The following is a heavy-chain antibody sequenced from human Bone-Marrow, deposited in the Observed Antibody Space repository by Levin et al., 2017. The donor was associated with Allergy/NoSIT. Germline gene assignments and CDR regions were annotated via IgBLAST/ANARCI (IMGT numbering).Heavy chain of an antibody. Sequence: SQTLSLTCTVSGDSISSYYWSWIRQPPEKGLEWIGYIYYSGSTNYNPSLKSRVTISIDTSKNQFSLKLSSVTAADTAVYYCARRSCSGGTCYSGAHGMDVWGQGTTVTVSS. D-gene: IGHD2-15*01. J-gene: IGHJ6*02. CDR1: GDSISSYY. V-gene: IGHV4-59*08. CDR3: ARRSCSGGTCYSGAHGMDV. CDR2: IYYSGST.